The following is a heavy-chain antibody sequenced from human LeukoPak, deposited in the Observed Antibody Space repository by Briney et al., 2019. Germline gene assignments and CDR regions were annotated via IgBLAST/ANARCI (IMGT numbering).Heavy chain of an antibody. CDR2: IIPIFGTA. Sequence: ASVKVSCKASGGTFSSYAISWVRQAPGQGLEWMGGIIPIFGTANYAQKFQGRVTITADESTSTAYMELSSLRSEDTAVYYCARDLGIAARTPDYWGQGTLVTVSS. D-gene: IGHD6-6*01. V-gene: IGHV1-69*13. CDR1: GGTFSSYA. CDR3: ARDLGIAARTPDY. J-gene: IGHJ4*02.